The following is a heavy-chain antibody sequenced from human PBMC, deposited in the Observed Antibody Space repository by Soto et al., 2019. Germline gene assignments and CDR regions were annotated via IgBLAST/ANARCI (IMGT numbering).Heavy chain of an antibody. D-gene: IGHD2-15*01. V-gene: IGHV1-8*01. CDR1: GYTFTSYD. CDR2: MNPNSGNT. CDR3: VRVAKGPICTSGSRYSYNWFDP. Sequence: QVHLVQSGAEVKKPGASVKVSCKASGYTFTSYDIDWVRQATGQGLEWMGWMNPNSGNTGYAQKFQGRVTMTRTTSTSTAYMELSSLRSEDTAGYYCVRVAKGPICTSGSRYSYNWFDPWGKGTLVTVSS. J-gene: IGHJ5*02.